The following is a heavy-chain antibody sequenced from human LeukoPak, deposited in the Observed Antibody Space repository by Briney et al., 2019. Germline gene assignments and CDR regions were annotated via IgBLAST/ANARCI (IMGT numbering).Heavy chain of an antibody. V-gene: IGHV4-59*01. D-gene: IGHD3-10*01. J-gene: IGHJ5*02. Sequence: SETLSLTCTVSGGSISSYYWSWIRQPPGKGLEWIGYIYYSGSTNCNPSLKSRVTISVDTSKNQFSLKLSSVTAADTAVYYCAGTSITMVRGVIIPFDPWGQGTLVTVSS. CDR2: IYYSGST. CDR3: AGTSITMVRGVIIPFDP. CDR1: GGSISSYY.